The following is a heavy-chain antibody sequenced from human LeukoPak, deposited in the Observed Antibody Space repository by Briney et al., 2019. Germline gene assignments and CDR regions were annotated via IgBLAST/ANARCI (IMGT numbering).Heavy chain of an antibody. Sequence: SETLSLTCTVSGGSISSYYWSWIRQPAGKGLEWIGRIYTSGSTNYNPSLKSRVTMSVDTSKNQFSLKLSSVTAADTAVYYCARGGEKPFLWFGESPPPHYGMDVWGQGTTVTVSS. J-gene: IGHJ6*02. D-gene: IGHD3-10*01. CDR3: ARGGEKPFLWFGESPPPHYGMDV. V-gene: IGHV4-4*07. CDR2: IYTSGST. CDR1: GGSISSYY.